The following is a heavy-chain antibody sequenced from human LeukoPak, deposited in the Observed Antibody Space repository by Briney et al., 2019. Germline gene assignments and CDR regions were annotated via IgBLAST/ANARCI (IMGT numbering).Heavy chain of an antibody. CDR3: ARVLRDAFDI. D-gene: IGHD4-17*01. J-gene: IGHJ3*02. CDR1: GGSISSSSYY. V-gene: IGHV4-39*07. Sequence: PSETLSLTCTVSGGSISSSSYYWGWIRQPPGKGLEWIGSIYYSGSTYYNPTLKSRVTISVDTSKNQFSLKLSSVTAADTAVYYCARVLRDAFDIWGQGTMVTVSS. CDR2: IYYSGST.